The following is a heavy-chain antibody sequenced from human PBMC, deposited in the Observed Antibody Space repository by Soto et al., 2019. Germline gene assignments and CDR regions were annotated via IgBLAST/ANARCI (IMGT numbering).Heavy chain of an antibody. V-gene: IGHV1-46*01. D-gene: IGHD2-15*01. J-gene: IGHJ1*01. CDR1: GYIFTAYS. Sequence: QVQLEQSGAEVKKPGASVKVSCKASGYIFTAYSMHWVRRAPGQGLQWMGVVNPSGGSTNYAQKFQSRITLTRDTSRNTFYMDLSSLTSEDTAVYYCAREENCSDGICYSEYFQRWGQGTLVTVSS. CDR2: VNPSGGST. CDR3: AREENCSDGICYSEYFQR.